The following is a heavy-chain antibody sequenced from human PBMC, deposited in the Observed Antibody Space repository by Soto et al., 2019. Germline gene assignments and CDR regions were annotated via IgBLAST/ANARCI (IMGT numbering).Heavy chain of an antibody. CDR3: AGGPTPSNWFDP. Sequence: SETLSLTCAVYGGPFSGYYWSWIRQPPGKGLEWVGEINHSGSTNYNPSLKSRVTISVDTSKNQFSLKLSSVTAADTAVYDCAGGPTPSNWFDPWGQGTLVTVFS. CDR1: GGPFSGYY. J-gene: IGHJ5*02. V-gene: IGHV4-34*01. CDR2: INHSGST.